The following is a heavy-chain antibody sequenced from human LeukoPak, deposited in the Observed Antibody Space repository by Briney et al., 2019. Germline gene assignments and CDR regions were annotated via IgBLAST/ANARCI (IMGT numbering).Heavy chain of an antibody. D-gene: IGHD3-22*01. Sequence: GLSLRLSCAASGFIFSSHWMSWVRQAPVTGLEWVANRKQDGSEEQYVDPVNRRFTISIDNAKKSLDLQVDGLSADDTAVHYCPRASTMMVVVSGPTWFDPWGQGTLVTVSS. CDR1: GFIFSSHW. V-gene: IGHV3-7*01. CDR3: PRASTMMVVVSGPTWFDP. CDR2: RKQDGSEE. J-gene: IGHJ5*02.